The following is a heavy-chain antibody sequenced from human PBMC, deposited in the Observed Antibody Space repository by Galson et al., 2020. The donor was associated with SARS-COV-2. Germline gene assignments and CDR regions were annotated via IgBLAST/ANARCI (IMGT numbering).Heavy chain of an antibody. CDR3: ARALDITSNYYDISGYYPYYYYYMDV. J-gene: IGHJ6*03. Sequence: DSVKGRFTISRDNAKNSLYLQMNSLRAEDTAVYYCARALDITSNYYDISGYYPYYYYYMDVWGKGTTVTVSS. D-gene: IGHD3-22*01. V-gene: IGHV3-21*01.